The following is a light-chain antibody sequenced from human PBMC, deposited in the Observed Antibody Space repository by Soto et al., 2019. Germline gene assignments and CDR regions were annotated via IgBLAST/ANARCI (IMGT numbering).Light chain of an antibody. J-gene: IGKJ2*01. V-gene: IGKV1-6*01. CDR3: LQDYNYPYT. CDR2: AAS. Sequence: AIQMTQSPSSLSASVGDRVTITCRASQGIRNDLGWYQQKPGKAPKLLIYAASSLQSGVPSRFSGSGSGTDFTRTISSLQPEDFATYYWLQDYNYPYTFGQGTKLEIK. CDR1: QGIRND.